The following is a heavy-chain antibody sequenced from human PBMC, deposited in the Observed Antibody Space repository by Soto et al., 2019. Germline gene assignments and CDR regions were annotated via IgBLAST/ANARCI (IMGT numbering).Heavy chain of an antibody. CDR2: LIGSGSST. CDR3: AKRASAPGSPLYYFDY. Sequence: GGSLRLSCAASGFTFSTYGMSWVRQAPGKGLEWVSTLIGSGSSTFYADSVKGRFTISRDNSKNALYLHMNSLRAKDTAIYYCAKRASAPGSPLYYFDYWGQGTLVTVS. D-gene: IGHD6-13*01. V-gene: IGHV3-23*01. CDR1: GFTFSTYG. J-gene: IGHJ4*02.